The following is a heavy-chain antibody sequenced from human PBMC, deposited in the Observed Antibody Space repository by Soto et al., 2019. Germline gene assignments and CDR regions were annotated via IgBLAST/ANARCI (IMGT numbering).Heavy chain of an antibody. CDR1: GFTFSDYY. J-gene: IGHJ1*01. CDR2: ISSSGSTI. D-gene: IGHD6-6*01. V-gene: IGHV3-11*01. Sequence: GGSLRLSCAASGFTFSDYYMSWIRQAPGKGLEWVSYISSSGSTIYYADSVKGRFTISRDNAKNSLYLQMNSLRAEDTAVYYCARRGPVLTSMAARAWGQGTLVTVSS. CDR3: ARRGPVLTSMAARA.